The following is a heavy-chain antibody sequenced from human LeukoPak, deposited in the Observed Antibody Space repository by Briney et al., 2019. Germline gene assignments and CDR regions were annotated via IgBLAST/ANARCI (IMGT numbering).Heavy chain of an antibody. CDR3: ASSYGSGFEGF. Sequence: PGGSLRLSCAASGFTFSSYGMHWVRQAPGKGLEWVAVIWYDGSNKYYADSVKGRFTISRDNSKNTLYLQMNSLRAEDTAVYYCASSYGSGFEGFWGQGTLVTVSS. CDR2: IWYDGSNK. J-gene: IGHJ4*02. D-gene: IGHD3-10*01. V-gene: IGHV3-33*01. CDR1: GFTFSSYG.